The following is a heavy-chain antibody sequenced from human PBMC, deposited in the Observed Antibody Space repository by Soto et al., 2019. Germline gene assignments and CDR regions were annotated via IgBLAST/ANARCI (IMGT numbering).Heavy chain of an antibody. D-gene: IGHD4-17*01. Sequence: LRLSCAASGFTFSSYGMHWVRQAPGKGLEWVAVISYDGSNKYYADSVKGRFTISRDNSKNTLYLQMNSLRAEDTAVYYCAKDPYDYGDYFYGMDVWGQGTTVTVSS. CDR2: ISYDGSNK. J-gene: IGHJ6*02. CDR1: GFTFSSYG. CDR3: AKDPYDYGDYFYGMDV. V-gene: IGHV3-30*18.